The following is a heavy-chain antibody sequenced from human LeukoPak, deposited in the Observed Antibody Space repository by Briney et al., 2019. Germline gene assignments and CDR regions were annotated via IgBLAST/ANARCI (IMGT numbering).Heavy chain of an antibody. V-gene: IGHV3-7*01. CDR2: IKTDGSQK. CDR3: ARDGSSRRRYYYYYYMDV. D-gene: IGHD6-13*01. J-gene: IGHJ6*03. CDR1: GFSLSTYW. Sequence: GGSLRLSCAASGFSLSTYWMTWVRQAPGKGLEWVANIKTDGSQKYYVDSVKGRFTISRDNAKNSLYLQMNSLRAEDTAVYYCARDGSSRRRYYYYYYMDVWGKGTTVTVSS.